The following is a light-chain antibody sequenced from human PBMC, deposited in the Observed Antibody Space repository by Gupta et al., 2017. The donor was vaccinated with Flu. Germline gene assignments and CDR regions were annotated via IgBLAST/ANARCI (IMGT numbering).Light chain of an antibody. CDR3: APGDATLNGRV. Sequence: QSVVTQPPSASGTPGQTVTISCSGSYSNIGSNSVNWYQQFPGTAPKLLIYSTNQRHSGVPERFSGSKSGTSASLTISGLQSEDEAEYYCAPGDATLNGRVFGGGTKLTVL. J-gene: IGLJ3*02. CDR1: YSNIGSNS. CDR2: STN. V-gene: IGLV1-44*01.